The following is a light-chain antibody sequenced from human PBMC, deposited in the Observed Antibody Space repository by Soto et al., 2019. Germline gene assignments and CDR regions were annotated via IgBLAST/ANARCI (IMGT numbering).Light chain of an antibody. CDR2: GAS. V-gene: IGKV3-15*01. J-gene: IGKJ1*01. CDR1: QSVATN. CDR3: QQYNDWPRT. Sequence: EIVMTQSPVTLSLSPGDRATLSCRASQSVATNLAWFQQRPGQAPRLLVYGASATATGIPATFSGSGSGPEFTLTHSSLQSEDFAVYYCQQYNDWPRTFGQGTKVEIK.